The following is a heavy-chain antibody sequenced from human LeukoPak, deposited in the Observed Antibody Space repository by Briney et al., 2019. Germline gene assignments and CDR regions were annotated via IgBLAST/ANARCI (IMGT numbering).Heavy chain of an antibody. CDR3: ARYHSGGGWFDP. CDR1: GGSISSYY. J-gene: IGHJ5*02. CDR2: IYYSGST. V-gene: IGHV4-59*01. D-gene: IGHD6-19*01. Sequence: SETLSLTCTVSGGSISSYYWSWVRQPPGKGLEWVGYIYYSGSTNYNPSLKSRVTISVDTSKNQFSLKLSSVTAADTAVYYCARYHSGGGWFDPWGQGTLVTVSS.